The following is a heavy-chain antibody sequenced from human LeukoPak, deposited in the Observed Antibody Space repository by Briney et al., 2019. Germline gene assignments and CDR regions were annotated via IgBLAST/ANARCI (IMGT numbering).Heavy chain of an antibody. CDR1: GYTFSSYY. CDR2: INTSGGST. J-gene: IGHJ4*02. Sequence: ASEKVSCKASGYTFSSYYMHWVRQGPGQGLEWVGIINTSGGSTRYAQKFQGRVAMTRDTSTSTVYMERSSLRSEDTAVYYCARRVSGSYYDFDYWGQGTLVTVSS. V-gene: IGHV1-46*01. D-gene: IGHD3-10*01. CDR3: ARRVSGSYYDFDY.